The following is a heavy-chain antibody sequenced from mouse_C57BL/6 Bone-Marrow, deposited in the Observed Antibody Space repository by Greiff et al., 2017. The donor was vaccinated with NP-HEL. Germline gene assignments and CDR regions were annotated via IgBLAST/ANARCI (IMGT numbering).Heavy chain of an antibody. CDR2: INYDGSST. Sequence: EVQLQESEGGLVQPGSSMKLSCTASGFTFSDYYMAWVRQVPEKGLEWVANINYDGSSTYYLDSLNSRFIISRDNAKNILYLQMSSLKSEDTATYYCARVLLYYAMDYWGQGTSVTVSS. CDR1: GFTFSDYY. CDR3: ARVLLYYAMDY. V-gene: IGHV5-16*01. J-gene: IGHJ4*01. D-gene: IGHD1-1*01.